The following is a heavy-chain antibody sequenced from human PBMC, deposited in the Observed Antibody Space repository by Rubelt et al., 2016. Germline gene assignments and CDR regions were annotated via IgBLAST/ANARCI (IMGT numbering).Heavy chain of an antibody. CDR2: INRDGRT. J-gene: IGHJ4*02. Sequence: EVQLLESGGGLVQPGGSLRRSCAVSGITVGTNYMNWVRQAPGKGLEWVSIINRDGRTYYTDSVKGRFTISRDNSKNTRYLQMNSLRVEDTALYYCARGDFDYWGQGTLVTVSS. CDR3: ARGDFDY. CDR1: GITVGTNY. V-gene: IGHV3-66*01.